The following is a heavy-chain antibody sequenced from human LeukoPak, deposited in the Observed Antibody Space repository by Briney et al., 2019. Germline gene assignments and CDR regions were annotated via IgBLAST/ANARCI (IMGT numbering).Heavy chain of an antibody. CDR2: ISGSGGST. J-gene: IGHJ4*02. CDR3: AKGGGYSGWYDY. D-gene: IGHD6-19*01. CDR1: GFTFNNYA. Sequence: GGSLRLSCAASGFTFNNYAMSWVCQAPGKGLERVSAISGSGGSTYYADSVKGRFTISRDNSKNTLYLQMNSLRAEDTAVYYCAKGGGYSGWYDYWGQGTLVTVSS. V-gene: IGHV3-23*01.